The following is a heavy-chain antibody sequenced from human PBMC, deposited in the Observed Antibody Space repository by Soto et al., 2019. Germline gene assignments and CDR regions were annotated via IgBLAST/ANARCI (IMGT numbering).Heavy chain of an antibody. J-gene: IGHJ5*01. Sequence: QVQLVQSGAEVKKPGASVKLSCKSSEYTFTDYYIHWVRQAPGQGLEWMGLINPRGGSTRYAQKFQGRVTMTRDTSTSTVYMELSSLRSEDTAVYYCATAAYSTSWYDFWGQGTLVTVSS. CDR1: EYTFTDYY. CDR3: ATAAYSTSWYDF. V-gene: IGHV1-46*01. CDR2: INPRGGST. D-gene: IGHD6-13*01.